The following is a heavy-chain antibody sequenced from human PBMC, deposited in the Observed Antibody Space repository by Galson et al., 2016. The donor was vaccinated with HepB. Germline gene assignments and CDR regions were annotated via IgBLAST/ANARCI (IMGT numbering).Heavy chain of an antibody. CDR2: ISPGSSYI. D-gene: IGHD2-21*02. J-gene: IGHJ4*02. V-gene: IGHV3-21*01. CDR1: GFTFSSNS. CDR3: ARVPLNCGGDCYAPGPLDY. Sequence: SLRLSCAASGFTFSSNSMNWVRQAPGKGLEWVSSISPGSSYIYYADSVEGRFTVSRDNAKNSLYLQMNSLRADDTAVYYCARVPLNCGGDCYAPGPLDYWGQGTLVTVSS.